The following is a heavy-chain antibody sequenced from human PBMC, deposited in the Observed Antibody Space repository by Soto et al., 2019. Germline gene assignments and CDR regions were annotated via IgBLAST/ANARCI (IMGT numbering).Heavy chain of an antibody. Sequence: EVQLVESGGGLVQPGGSLRLSCAASGFTFSSYWMTWVRQAPGKGLEWVANIKQDGSEKYYVDSVKGRFTISRDNAKNSLYVQLHSLRAEDTAVCYCARGWGLAPWGQGTLVTVSS. V-gene: IGHV3-7*04. CDR3: ARGWGLAP. D-gene: IGHD1-26*01. CDR1: GFTFSSYW. CDR2: IKQDGSEK. J-gene: IGHJ5*02.